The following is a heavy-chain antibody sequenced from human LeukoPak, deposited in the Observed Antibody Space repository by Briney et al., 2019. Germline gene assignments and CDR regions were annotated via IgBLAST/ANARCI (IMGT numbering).Heavy chain of an antibody. CDR2: INWNGGST. CDR3: AREGDGCFGRRFDY. D-gene: IGHD5-24*01. CDR1: GFTFDDYG. Sequence: GGSLRLSCAASGFTFDDYGMSWVRQAPGKGLEWVSGINWNGGSTGYADSVKGRFTISRDNAKNSLYLQMNSLRAEDTALYYCAREGDGCFGRRFDYWGQGTLVTVSS. V-gene: IGHV3-20*04. J-gene: IGHJ4*02.